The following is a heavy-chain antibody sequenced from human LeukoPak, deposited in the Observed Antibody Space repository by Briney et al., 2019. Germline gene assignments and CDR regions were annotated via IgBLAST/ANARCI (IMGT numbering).Heavy chain of an antibody. V-gene: IGHV3-48*01. CDR3: ARDDLSSDGSVYYYYMDV. Sequence: GGSLRLSRAASGFTFSSYSMNWVRQAPGKGLEWVSYISSSSSTIYYADSVKGRFTISRDNAKNSLYLQMNSLRAEDTAVYYCARDDLSSDGSVYYYYMDVWGKGTTVTVSS. CDR1: GFTFSSYS. J-gene: IGHJ6*03. D-gene: IGHD5-24*01. CDR2: ISSSSSTI.